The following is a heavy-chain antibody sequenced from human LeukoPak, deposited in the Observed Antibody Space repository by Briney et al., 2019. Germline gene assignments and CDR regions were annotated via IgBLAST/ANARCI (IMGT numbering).Heavy chain of an antibody. J-gene: IGHJ6*02. CDR2: IKEDESEK. CDR3: ARGGGLDV. CDR1: GFIFSNYW. Sequence: GGSLRLSCAASGFIFSNYWMSWVRQAPGKGLEWVANIKEDESEKYYVDSVKGRFTISRDNAKNSLFLQMDSLRAEDTAVYFCARGGGLDVWGQGATVTVSS. V-gene: IGHV3-7*04.